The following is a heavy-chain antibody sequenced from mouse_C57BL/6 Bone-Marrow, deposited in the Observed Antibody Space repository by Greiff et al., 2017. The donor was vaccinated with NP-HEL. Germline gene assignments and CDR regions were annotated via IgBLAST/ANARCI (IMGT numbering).Heavy chain of an antibody. Sequence: DVMLVESGGGLVQPGGSLKLSCAASGFTFSDYGMAWVRQAPRKGPEWVAFISNLAYSIYYADTVTGRFTISRENAKNTLYLEMSSLRSEDTAMYYCARTMGVPAFDVWGTGTTVTVSS. J-gene: IGHJ1*03. CDR2: ISNLAYSI. V-gene: IGHV5-15*01. D-gene: IGHD2-14*01. CDR1: GFTFSDYG. CDR3: ARTMGVPAFDV.